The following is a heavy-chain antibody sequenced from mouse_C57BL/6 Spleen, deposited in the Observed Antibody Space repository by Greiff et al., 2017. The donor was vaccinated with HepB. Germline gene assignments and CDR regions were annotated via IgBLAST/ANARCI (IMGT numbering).Heavy chain of an antibody. J-gene: IGHJ3*01. Sequence: EVKLMESGGGLVKPGGSLKLSCAASGFTFSDYGMHWVRQAPEKGLEWVAYISSGSSTIYYADTVKGRFTISRDNAKNTLFLQMTSLRSEDTAMYYCAKKESYSQGFAYWGQGTLVTVSA. CDR2: ISSGSSTI. CDR1: GFTFSDYG. D-gene: IGHD1-1*01. V-gene: IGHV5-17*01. CDR3: AKKESYSQGFAY.